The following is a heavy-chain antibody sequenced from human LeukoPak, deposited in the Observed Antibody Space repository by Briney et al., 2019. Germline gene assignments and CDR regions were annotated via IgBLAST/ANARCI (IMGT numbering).Heavy chain of an antibody. J-gene: IGHJ4*02. Sequence: PGGSLRLSCAASGFTFSSYAMHWVRQAPGKGLEWVAVISYDGSNKYYADSVEGRFTISRDNSKNTLYLQMNSLRAEDTAVYYCARDQGSSFDYWGQGTLVTVSS. CDR3: ARDQGSSFDY. V-gene: IGHV3-30*04. D-gene: IGHD3-10*01. CDR1: GFTFSSYA. CDR2: ISYDGSNK.